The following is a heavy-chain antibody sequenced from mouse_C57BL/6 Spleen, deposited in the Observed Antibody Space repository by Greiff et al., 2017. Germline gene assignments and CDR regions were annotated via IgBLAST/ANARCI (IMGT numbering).Heavy chain of an antibody. CDR2: IYPGNSDT. V-gene: IGHV1-5*01. Sequence: EVQLQESGTVLARPGASVKMSCKTSGYTFTSYWMHWVKQRPGQGLEWIGAIYPGNSDTSYNQKFKGKAKLTAVTSASTAYMELSSLTNEDSAVYYCTGTAQATREAWFAYWGQGTLVTVSA. CDR1: GYTFTSYW. J-gene: IGHJ3*01. CDR3: TGTAQATREAWFAY. D-gene: IGHD3-2*02.